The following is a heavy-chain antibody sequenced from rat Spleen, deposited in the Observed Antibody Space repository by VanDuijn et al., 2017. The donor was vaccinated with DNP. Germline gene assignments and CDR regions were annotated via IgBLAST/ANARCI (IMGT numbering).Heavy chain of an antibody. V-gene: IGHV5-31*01. Sequence: EVQLVETGGGVVQPGRSLKVSCVASGFTFNNYWMYWVRQVPGKGLEWVASIRYDGGSTYYRDSVKGRFTISRDNTKTTLYLQMDSLRSEDTATYYCARDQRLQWDYFDYWGQGVMVTVSS. CDR3: ARDQRLQWDYFDY. CDR2: IRYDGGST. D-gene: IGHD1-1*01. J-gene: IGHJ2*01. CDR1: GFTFNNYW.